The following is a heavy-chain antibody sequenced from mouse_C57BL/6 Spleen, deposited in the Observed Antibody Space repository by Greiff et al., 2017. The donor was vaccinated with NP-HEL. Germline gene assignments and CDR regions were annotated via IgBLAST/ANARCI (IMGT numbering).Heavy chain of an antibody. CDR2: INPGSGGT. V-gene: IGHV1-54*01. CDR1: GYAFTNYL. D-gene: IGHD4-1*01. CDR3: ARWNLGGFAY. J-gene: IGHJ3*01. Sequence: VQGVESGAELVRPGTSVKVSCKASGYAFTNYLIEWVKQRPGQGLEWIGVINPGSGGTNYNEKFKGKATLTADKSSSTAYMQLSSLTSEDAAVYCCARWNLGGFAYWGQGTLVTVSA.